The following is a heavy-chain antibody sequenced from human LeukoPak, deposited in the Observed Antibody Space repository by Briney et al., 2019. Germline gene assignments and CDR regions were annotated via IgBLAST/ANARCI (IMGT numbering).Heavy chain of an antibody. J-gene: IGHJ6*02. CDR1: HLSFTTYA. CDR2: ISAYNGNT. CDR3: ARYVDSGYYYDIDV. Sequence: VPVSCQASHLSFTTYAMSWVRPARGQGREWMGWISAYNGNTKYAQQLQGRVTMTTDTSTGTAYIELKRPRRDDTALYCCARYVDSGYYYDIDVWGRGTTVSVS. D-gene: IGHD1-26*01. V-gene: IGHV1-18*01.